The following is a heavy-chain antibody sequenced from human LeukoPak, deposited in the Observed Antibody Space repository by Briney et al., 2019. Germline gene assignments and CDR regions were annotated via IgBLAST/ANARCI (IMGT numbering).Heavy chain of an antibody. CDR3: ATRGY. CDR1: GGSFSGYY. Sequence: SETLSLTCAVYGGSFSGYYWNWIRQPPGKGLEWIGYIHTSGSTNSIPSLKSRVTISLDTSKNQVSLNLSSVTAADTAVYYCATRGYWGQGTLVTVSS. V-gene: IGHV4-4*09. J-gene: IGHJ4*02. CDR2: IHTSGST.